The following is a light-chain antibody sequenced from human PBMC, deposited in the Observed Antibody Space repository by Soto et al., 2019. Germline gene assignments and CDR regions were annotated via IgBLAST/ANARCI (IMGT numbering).Light chain of an antibody. CDR1: ESVRSN. V-gene: IGKV3-15*01. CDR2: GAS. CDR3: QQYDSSPIT. J-gene: IGKJ5*01. Sequence: MTQFPGTLPVSPGGRATHPCLASESVRSNLAWYQQKPGQAPRLLIYGASNRATGIPARFSGSGSGTEFTLPISRLEPEDFAVYYCQQYDSSPITFGQGTRLDIK.